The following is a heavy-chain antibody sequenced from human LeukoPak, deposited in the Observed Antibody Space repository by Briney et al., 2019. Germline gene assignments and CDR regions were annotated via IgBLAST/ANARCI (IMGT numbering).Heavy chain of an antibody. CDR3: ARAEVAAAAGPSPPDY. CDR2: ISSNGGST. J-gene: IGHJ4*02. Sequence: GGSLRLSCAASGFTFSSYAMHWVRQAPGKGLEYVSAISSNGGSTYYANSVKGRFTISRDNSKNTLYLQMGSLRAEDMAVYYCARAEVAAAAGPSPPDYWGQGTLVTVSS. D-gene: IGHD6-13*01. CDR1: GFTFSSYA. V-gene: IGHV3-64*01.